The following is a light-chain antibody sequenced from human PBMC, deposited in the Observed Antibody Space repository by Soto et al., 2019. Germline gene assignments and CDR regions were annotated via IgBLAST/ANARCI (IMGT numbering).Light chain of an antibody. Sequence: DIQVTQSPSSLSASVGDTVTISCRTSQTINTYLNWYQQQPGRAPKLLIFVASTLLSGVPSRFTGSGSGTDFTLTITGLQPEDFATYFCQQGSSPPYTFGPGTQL. V-gene: IGKV1-39*01. J-gene: IGKJ2*01. CDR2: VAS. CDR3: QQGSSPPYT. CDR1: QTINTY.